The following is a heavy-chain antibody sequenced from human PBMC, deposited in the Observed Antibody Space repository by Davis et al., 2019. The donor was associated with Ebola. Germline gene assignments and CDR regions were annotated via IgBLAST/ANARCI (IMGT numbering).Heavy chain of an antibody. D-gene: IGHD5-18*01. V-gene: IGHV3-23*01. Sequence: PGGSLRLSCAASGFTFSSYAMSWVRQAPGKGLEWVSAISGSGGSTYYADSVKGRFTISRDNSKNTLYLQMNSLRAEDTAVYYCAKDRVHSYGYGLFGYWGQGTLVTVSS. CDR1: GFTFSSYA. J-gene: IGHJ4*02. CDR2: ISGSGGST. CDR3: AKDRVHSYGYGLFGY.